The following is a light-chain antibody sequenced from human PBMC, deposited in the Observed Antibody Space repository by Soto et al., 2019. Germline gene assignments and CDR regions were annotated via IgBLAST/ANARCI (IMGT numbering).Light chain of an antibody. CDR2: DAS. Sequence: DIQVTQSPSTLSASVGYSVTLTCRASQRMGSWLAWYQQRPGRAPKLLIYDASNLETGGPSRFSGSGSGTDFTFTISSLQPEDITPYYCQQYDNLPNTFGQGTRLEI. CDR3: QQYDNLPNT. J-gene: IGKJ5*01. V-gene: IGKV1-33*01. CDR1: QRMGSW.